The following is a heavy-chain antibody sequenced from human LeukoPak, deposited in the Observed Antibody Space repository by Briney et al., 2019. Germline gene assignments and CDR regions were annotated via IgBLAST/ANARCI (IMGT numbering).Heavy chain of an antibody. Sequence: ASVKVSCKASGYTFIGHYIHWVRQAPGQGLEWMGRINPNNGGTKYAPKFQGRVTMTRDTSISTAYMELSSLRSDDTAVYYCARVAGLCSAGSCGNWFDPWGQGTLVTVSS. CDR1: GYTFIGHY. CDR2: INPNNGGT. J-gene: IGHJ5*02. D-gene: IGHD3-10*01. CDR3: ARVAGLCSAGSCGNWFDP. V-gene: IGHV1-2*02.